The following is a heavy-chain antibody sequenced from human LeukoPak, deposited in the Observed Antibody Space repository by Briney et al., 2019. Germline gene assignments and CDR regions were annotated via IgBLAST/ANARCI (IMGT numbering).Heavy chain of an antibody. Sequence: PSHTLSLTCTVSGGSISSYFWSWIRQPPGKGLEWIGYIYYTGSTNFNPSLKSRVTISVDTSKSQVSLKLSSVIAADTAVYYCARHYSSDWNVGSDYWGQGTLVTVSS. CDR1: GGSISSYF. D-gene: IGHD6-19*01. V-gene: IGHV4-59*07. J-gene: IGHJ4*02. CDR3: ARHYSSDWNVGSDY. CDR2: IYYTGST.